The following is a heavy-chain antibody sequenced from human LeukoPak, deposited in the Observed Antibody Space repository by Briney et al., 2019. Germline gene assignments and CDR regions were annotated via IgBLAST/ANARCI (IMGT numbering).Heavy chain of an antibody. V-gene: IGHV4-31*03. CDR3: ARGRAVYYDSSGYYYGNWFDP. CDR2: IYYSGST. D-gene: IGHD3-22*01. Sequence: SETLSLTCTVSGGSIRSSYYYWGWIRQPPGKGLEWIGYIYYSGSTYYNPSLKSRVTISVVTSKNQFSLKLSSVTAADTAVYYCARGRAVYYDSSGYYYGNWFDPWGQGTLVTVSS. CDR1: GGSIRSSYYY. J-gene: IGHJ5*02.